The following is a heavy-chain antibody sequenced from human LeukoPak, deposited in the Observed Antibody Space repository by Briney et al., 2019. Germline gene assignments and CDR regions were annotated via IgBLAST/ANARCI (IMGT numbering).Heavy chain of an antibody. CDR3: ARDRYCSSTSCYHPDAFDI. V-gene: IGHV1-18*01. CDR1: GYTFTSYG. J-gene: IGHJ3*02. D-gene: IGHD2-2*01. CDR2: ISAYNGNT. Sequence: ASVKVSCKASGYTFTSYGISWVRQAPGQGPEWMGWISAYNGNTNYAQKLQGRVTMTTDTSTSTAYMELRSLRSDDTAVYYGARDRYCSSTSCYHPDAFDIWGQGTMVTVSS.